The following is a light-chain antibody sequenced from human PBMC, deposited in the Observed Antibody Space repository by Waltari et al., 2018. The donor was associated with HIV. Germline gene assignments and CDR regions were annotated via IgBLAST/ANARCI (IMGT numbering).Light chain of an antibody. CDR2: AVS. CDR1: SSDVGAYNY. Sequence: QSALTQPPSPSGSTGPSLTISCTRTSSDVGAYNYFLWYQHHHVKAPKLLVSAVSPWPSGVPDRFPGSKSGNTASLTVSGLQAEDEADYYCTSYAGNNLLFGGGTKMTVL. J-gene: IGLJ2*01. CDR3: TSYAGNNLL. V-gene: IGLV2-8*01.